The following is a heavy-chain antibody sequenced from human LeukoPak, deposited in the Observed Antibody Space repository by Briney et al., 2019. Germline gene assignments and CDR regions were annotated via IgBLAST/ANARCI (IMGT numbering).Heavy chain of an antibody. J-gene: IGHJ4*02. V-gene: IGHV3-9*01. CDR1: GCTFDEYA. CDR2: ISWNSGSM. D-gene: IGHD3-22*01. Sequence: PGGSLRLSCAASGCTFDEYAMHWVRQAPGRGLEWVSGISWNSGSMGYADSVKGRFTISRDNAKNSLYLQMNSLRTEDTALYYCTKDEGSMIVRPFDYWGQGTLVTVSS. CDR3: TKDEGSMIVRPFDY.